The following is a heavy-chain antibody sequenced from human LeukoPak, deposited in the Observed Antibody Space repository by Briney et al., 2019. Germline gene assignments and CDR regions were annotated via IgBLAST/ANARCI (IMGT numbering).Heavy chain of an antibody. D-gene: IGHD3-10*01. CDR3: ARVGMWSGELHNWFDP. CDR1: GYTYSTPA. V-gene: IGHV1-18*01. CDR2: INSFRGNT. J-gene: IGHJ5*02. Sequence: APVKVSCKASGYTYSTPAITWVRQAPGQGLEWMGWINSFRGNTHYAQKFQGRVTMTTDTSTTTAYMELRSLRTDDTAVYYCARVGMWSGELHNWFDPWGQGTLVTVSS.